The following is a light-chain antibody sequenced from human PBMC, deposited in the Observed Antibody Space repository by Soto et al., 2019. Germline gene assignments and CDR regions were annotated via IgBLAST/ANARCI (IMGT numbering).Light chain of an antibody. J-gene: IGKJ2*01. CDR2: AAS. Sequence: AIRMTQSPSSFSASPGDRVTITCRASQGISSYLAWYQQKPGKAPKLLIYAASTLQSGVPSRFSGSGSGTDFTLTISCLQYEDFATYYCQQYYNYPMYTFGQGTKLEIK. CDR3: QQYYNYPMYT. V-gene: IGKV1-8*01. CDR1: QGISSY.